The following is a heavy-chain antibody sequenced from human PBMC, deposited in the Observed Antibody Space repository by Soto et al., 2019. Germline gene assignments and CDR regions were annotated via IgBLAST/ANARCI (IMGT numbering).Heavy chain of an antibody. Sequence: SETLSLTCAVSGGSISSYYWSWIRQPPGKGLEWIGYIYYSGSTNYNPSLKSRVTISVDTSKNQFSLKLSSVTAADTAVYYCARRYGGTFDYWGQGTLVTVSS. D-gene: IGHD2-15*01. CDR3: ARRYGGTFDY. J-gene: IGHJ4*02. CDR2: IYYSGST. V-gene: IGHV4-59*08. CDR1: GGSISSYY.